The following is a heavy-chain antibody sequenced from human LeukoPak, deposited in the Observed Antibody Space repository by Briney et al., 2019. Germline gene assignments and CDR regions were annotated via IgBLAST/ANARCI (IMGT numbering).Heavy chain of an antibody. Sequence: GESLKISCKGSGYSFTSYWIGWVRQMPGKGLEWMGIIYPGDSDTRYSPSFQGQVTISADKSISTAYLQWSSLKASDTAMYYCARSPRYYYGSGSYYGDWFDPWGQGTLVTVSS. CDR1: GYSFTSYW. CDR3: ARSPRYYYGSGSYYGDWFDP. V-gene: IGHV5-51*01. CDR2: IYPGDSDT. D-gene: IGHD3-10*01. J-gene: IGHJ5*02.